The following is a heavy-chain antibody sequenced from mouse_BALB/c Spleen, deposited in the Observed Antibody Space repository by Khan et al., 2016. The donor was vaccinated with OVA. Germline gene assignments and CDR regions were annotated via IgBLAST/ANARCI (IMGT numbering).Heavy chain of an antibody. V-gene: IGHV2-9*02. J-gene: IGHJ4*01. Sequence: QVQLKESGPGLVAPSQSLSITCSVSGFSLTSYGINWVRQPPGKGLEWLGVLWAGGSTNYNSALMSRLSISKDTTRNQVFLKMSSLQTDDTALYYCSRFYDPYYALDYWGPGTSVTVSS. CDR1: GFSLTSYG. CDR2: LWAGGST. D-gene: IGHD2-3*01. CDR3: SRFYDPYYALDY.